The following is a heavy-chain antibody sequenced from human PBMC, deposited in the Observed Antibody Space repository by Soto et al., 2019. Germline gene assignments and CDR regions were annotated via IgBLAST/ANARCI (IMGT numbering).Heavy chain of an antibody. CDR1: GFTFGSYA. V-gene: IGHV3-23*01. CDR3: AKEGSSGFNWFDS. D-gene: IGHD5-18*01. J-gene: IGHJ5*01. Sequence: VGSLRLSCAASGFTFGSYAMSWVRQAPGKGLEWVSGLSGNGVSTYYADSVGDRFTISRDNSKNTLFLQINNLRVEDTAVYYCAKEGSSGFNWFDSWGQGTLVTVSS. CDR2: LSGNGVST.